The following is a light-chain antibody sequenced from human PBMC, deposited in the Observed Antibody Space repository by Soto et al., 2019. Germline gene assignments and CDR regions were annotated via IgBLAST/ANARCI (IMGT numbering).Light chain of an antibody. J-gene: IGKJ1*01. CDR1: QNISPW. CDR2: KAS. CDR3: DQYYKYST. V-gene: IGKV1-5*03. Sequence: DIQMTQSPSTVSASVGDSVTITCRASQNISPWLAWYQQKPGEAPKLLIYKASSLESGVPSRFSGSGSGPEFPLTIGSLQPDDFAIYYCDQYYKYSTFRLGTKVQIK.